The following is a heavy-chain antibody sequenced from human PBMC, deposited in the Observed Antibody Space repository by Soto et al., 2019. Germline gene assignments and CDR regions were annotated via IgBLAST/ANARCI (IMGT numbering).Heavy chain of an antibody. Sequence: GESLKISCKGSGYSFTSYWIGWVRQMPGKGLEWMGIIYPGDSDTRYSPSFQGQVTISADKSISTAYLQWSSLKAPDTAMYYCARHYCSSTSCYPVYYYYYGMDVWGQGTTVTVSS. CDR3: ARHYCSSTSCYPVYYYYYGMDV. V-gene: IGHV5-51*01. CDR1: GYSFTSYW. D-gene: IGHD2-2*01. CDR2: IYPGDSDT. J-gene: IGHJ6*02.